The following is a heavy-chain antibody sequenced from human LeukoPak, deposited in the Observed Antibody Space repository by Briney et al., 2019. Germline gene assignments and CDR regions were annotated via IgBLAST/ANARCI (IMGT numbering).Heavy chain of an antibody. CDR1: GFPFNTYN. J-gene: IGHJ6*03. V-gene: IGHV3-21*01. D-gene: IGHD6-25*01. CDR2: ISSSRSNI. Sequence: GGSLRLSCAASGFPFNTYNMNWVRQAPGKGLEWVSSISSSRSNIYYADSVKGRFTISRDNAKNSLYLQMNSLRAEDTAVYYCARAATTRSYMDVWGKGTTVTISS. CDR3: ARAATTRSYMDV.